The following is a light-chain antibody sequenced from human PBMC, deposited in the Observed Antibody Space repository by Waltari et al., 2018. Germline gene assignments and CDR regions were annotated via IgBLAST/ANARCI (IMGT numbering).Light chain of an antibody. CDR2: KAS. Sequence: DVQLIPSPSTLSASVGDRVTITCRASESVKNNLAWDQHQPGKAPKVLVHKASRLESGVASRFRGSGYGTEFTLTISSLEPDDFATYYCHQYNTLPLTFGGGTKVEIK. CDR3: HQYNTLPLT. J-gene: IGKJ4*01. CDR1: ESVKNN. V-gene: IGKV1-5*03.